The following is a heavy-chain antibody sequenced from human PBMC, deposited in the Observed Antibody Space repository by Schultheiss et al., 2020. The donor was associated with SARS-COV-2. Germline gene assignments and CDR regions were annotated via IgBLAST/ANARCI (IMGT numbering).Heavy chain of an antibody. Sequence: SETLSLTSAVSGGSISSSNWWSWVRQPPGKGLEWIGEIYHSGSTNYNPSLKSRVTISVDKSKNQFSLKLSSVTAADTAVYYCARGAAGYSYGYGYYFDYWGQGTLVTVSS. D-gene: IGHD5-18*01. CDR3: ARGAAGYSYGYGYYFDY. CDR1: GGSISSSNW. V-gene: IGHV4-4*02. CDR2: IYHSGST. J-gene: IGHJ4*02.